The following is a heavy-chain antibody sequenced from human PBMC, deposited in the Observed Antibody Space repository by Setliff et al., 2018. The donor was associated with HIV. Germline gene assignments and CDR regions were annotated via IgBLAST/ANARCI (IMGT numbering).Heavy chain of an antibody. CDR3: ARQVGNKVLFDS. Sequence: PSETLSLTCTVSGDSISSYYWSWIRQPPEKGLEWIGYIYYSGSTNYNPSLKSRVTISVDTSKNQFSLKLSSVTAADTAVYYCARQVGNKVLFDSWGQGTLVT. J-gene: IGHJ4*02. D-gene: IGHD7-27*01. CDR2: IYYSGST. CDR1: GDSISSYY. V-gene: IGHV4-59*01.